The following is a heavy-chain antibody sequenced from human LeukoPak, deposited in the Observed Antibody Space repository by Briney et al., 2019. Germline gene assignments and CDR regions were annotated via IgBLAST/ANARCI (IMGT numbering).Heavy chain of an antibody. D-gene: IGHD1-26*01. CDR1: GYTFTDYY. V-gene: IGHV1-2*02. CDR3: ARGPTRVVGATTNYYYGMDV. Sequence: RASVKVSCKASGYTFTDYYIRWVRQAPGQGLEWMGWINPNSGGTDYAQNFQGRVTMTRDTSISTTYMELRTLRSDDTAVYYCARGPTRVVGATTNYYYGMDVWGQGTTVTVSS. CDR2: INPNSGGT. J-gene: IGHJ6*02.